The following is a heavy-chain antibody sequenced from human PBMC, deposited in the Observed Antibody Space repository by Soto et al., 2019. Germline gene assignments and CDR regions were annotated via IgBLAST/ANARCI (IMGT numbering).Heavy chain of an antibody. CDR1: GGSISSYY. J-gene: IGHJ5*02. V-gene: IGHV4-59*08. D-gene: IGHD3-10*01. CDR3: ARLLYGSGSWFDP. CDR2: IYYSGST. Sequence: SETLSLTCTVSGGSISSYYWSWIRQPPGKGLEWIGYIYYSGSTNYNPSIKSRVTISVDTSKNQFSLKLSSVTAADTAVYYCARLLYGSGSWFDPWGQGTLVTVSS.